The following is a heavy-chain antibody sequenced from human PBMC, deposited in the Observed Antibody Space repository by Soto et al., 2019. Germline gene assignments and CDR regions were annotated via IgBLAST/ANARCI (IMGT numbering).Heavy chain of an antibody. D-gene: IGHD2-2*01. J-gene: IGHJ3*02. CDR3: AKGYCSSTSCYASAFDI. V-gene: IGHV3-23*01. CDR2: ISGSGGST. Sequence: HPGGSLRLSCAASGFTFSSYAMSWVRQAPGKGLEWVSAISGSGGSTYYADSVKGRFTISRDNSKNTLYLQMNSLRAEDTAVYYCAKGYCSSTSCYASAFDIWGQGTMVTVSS. CDR1: GFTFSSYA.